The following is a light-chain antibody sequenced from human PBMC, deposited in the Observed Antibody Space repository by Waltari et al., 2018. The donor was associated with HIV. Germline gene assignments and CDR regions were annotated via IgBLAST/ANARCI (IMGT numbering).Light chain of an antibody. Sequence: IQKMQYSSSVSGSAVESVTINGRASQEIRTYLAWYQQRPGEAPRVLILSASTLQTGVPSRFSGSGSMTAFTLTINSLQPDDFATYFCQQASGFPFTFGPGTKVEI. J-gene: IGKJ3*01. CDR1: QEIRTY. V-gene: IGKV1-12*02. CDR3: QQASGFPFT. CDR2: SAS.